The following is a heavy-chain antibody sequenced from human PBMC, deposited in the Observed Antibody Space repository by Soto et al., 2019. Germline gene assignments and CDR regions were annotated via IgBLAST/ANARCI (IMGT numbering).Heavy chain of an antibody. CDR3: LRMLAVNYYYYYVDV. D-gene: IGHD3-22*01. Sequence: QVTLKESGPVLVKPTETLTLTCTVSGFSLRNARMGVSWIRQPPGKALEWLAHILSSDEKSYNPSLKGRLTLSQDTSKSQVVLTMTNMDPVDTATYFCLRMLAVNYYYYYVDVWGEGTTVIVSS. CDR1: GFSLRNARMG. CDR2: ILSSDEK. V-gene: IGHV2-26*01. J-gene: IGHJ6*03.